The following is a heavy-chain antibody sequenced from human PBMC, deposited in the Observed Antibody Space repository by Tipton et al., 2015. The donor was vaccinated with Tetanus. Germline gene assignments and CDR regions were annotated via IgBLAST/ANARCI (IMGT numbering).Heavy chain of an antibody. J-gene: IGHJ6*01. CDR3: ARDRGVRGGYYYYHGMDV. V-gene: IGHV4-31*03. Sequence: LRLSCTVSGGSISSDGAYWSWIRQHPGEGLEWIGYISNSGSTYYNQSLKSRVTISVDTSQKQISLKVNSVTAADTAVYYCARDRGVRGGYYYYHGMDVWXQGTTVTVSS. D-gene: IGHD3-10*01. CDR2: ISNSGST. CDR1: GGSISSDGAY.